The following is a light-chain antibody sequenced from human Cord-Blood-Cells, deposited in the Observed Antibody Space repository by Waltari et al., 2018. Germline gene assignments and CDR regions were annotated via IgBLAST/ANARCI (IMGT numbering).Light chain of an antibody. CDR1: SSNIGAGSD. V-gene: IGLV1-40*01. CDR3: QSYDSSLSGSV. J-gene: IGLJ2*01. Sequence: QSVLTQPPSVSGAPGQGVTISCTGRSSNIGAGSDVHRYQQLPGTAPKLLIYGNSNRPSGVPDRFSGSKSGTSASLAITGLQAEDEADYYCQSYDSSLSGSVFGGGTKLTVL. CDR2: GNS.